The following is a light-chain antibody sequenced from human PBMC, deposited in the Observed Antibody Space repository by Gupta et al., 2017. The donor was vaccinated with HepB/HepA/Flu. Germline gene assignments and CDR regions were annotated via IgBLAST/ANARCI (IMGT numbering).Light chain of an antibody. CDR1: SSDVGGYNW. J-gene: IGLJ1*01. CDR3: SSYSKNTIYV. Sequence: QSALTQPASVSGSPGPSIPISCTGSSSDVGGYNWVSWYQQHPGKAPKVLIYDVSDRPSGVSDRFSGSRSGNTASLDISGLQAEDEADYYCSSYSKNTIYVFGTGTKVTVL. CDR2: DVS. V-gene: IGLV2-14*03.